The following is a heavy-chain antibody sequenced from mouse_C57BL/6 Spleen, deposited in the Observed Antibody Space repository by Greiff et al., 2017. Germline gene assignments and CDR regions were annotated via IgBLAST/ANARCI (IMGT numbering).Heavy chain of an antibody. Sequence: QVQLQQPGAELVTPGASVKLSCKASGYTFTSYWMQWVKQRPGQGLEWIGEIDPSVCYPNYNQKFKGQATLTADTSSRTAYMQLSSLTSEDSAVYYCARLDYSNYEFDYWGQGTTLTVSS. J-gene: IGHJ2*01. CDR3: ARLDYSNYEFDY. V-gene: IGHV1-50*01. CDR2: IDPSVCYP. CDR1: GYTFTSYW. D-gene: IGHD2-5*01.